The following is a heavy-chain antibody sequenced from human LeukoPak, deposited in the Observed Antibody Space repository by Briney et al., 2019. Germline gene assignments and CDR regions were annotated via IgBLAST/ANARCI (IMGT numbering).Heavy chain of an antibody. J-gene: IGHJ4*02. CDR3: ARVGRRSGDYDY. Sequence: ASVKVSCKASGGTFSSYAISWVRQAPGQGLEWMGWINPNSGGTNYAQKLQGRVTMTRDTSISTAYMELSRLRSDDTAVYYCARVGRRSGDYDYWGQGTLVTVSS. D-gene: IGHD4-17*01. CDR1: GGTFSSYA. CDR2: INPNSGGT. V-gene: IGHV1-2*02.